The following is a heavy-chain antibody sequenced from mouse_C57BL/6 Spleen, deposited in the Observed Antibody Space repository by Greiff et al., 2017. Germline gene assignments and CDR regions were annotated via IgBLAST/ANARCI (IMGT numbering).Heavy chain of an antibody. J-gene: IGHJ3*01. Sequence: EVQLQQSGPVLVKPGASVKMSCKASGYTFTDYYMNWVKQSHGKSLEWIGVINPYNGGTSYNQKFKGKATLTVDKSSSTAYMELNSLTSEDSAVYYCARSTAYYSNPFAYWGQGTLVTVSA. V-gene: IGHV1-19*01. CDR3: ARSTAYYSNPFAY. CDR1: GYTFTDYY. D-gene: IGHD2-5*01. CDR2: INPYNGGT.